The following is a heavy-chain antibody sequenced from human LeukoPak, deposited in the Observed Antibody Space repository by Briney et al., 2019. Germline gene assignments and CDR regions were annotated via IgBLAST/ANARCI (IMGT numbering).Heavy chain of an antibody. CDR2: ISWNSGSI. J-gene: IGHJ4*02. Sequence: GGSLRLSCAASGFTFDDYAMHWVRQAPGKGLEWVSGISWNSGSIGYADSVKGRFTISRDNAKNSLYLQMNSLRAEDTAVYYCAKDSSSIVGATRPSPFDYWGQGTLVTVSS. D-gene: IGHD1-26*01. CDR3: AKDSSSIVGATRPSPFDY. CDR1: GFTFDDYA. V-gene: IGHV3-9*01.